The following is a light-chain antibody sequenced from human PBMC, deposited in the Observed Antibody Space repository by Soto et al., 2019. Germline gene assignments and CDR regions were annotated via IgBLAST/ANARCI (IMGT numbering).Light chain of an antibody. V-gene: IGKV1-5*03. CDR3: HQYYSYPLP. CDR2: KAS. Sequence: DIQMTQSPSTLSASVGDRVTITCRASQSISSWLAWYQQKPGKAPKLLSYKASSLERGVPSRFSGSGSGTAFNLTISSLQPDDFATYYCHQYYSYPLPFGGGTKVEIK. CDR1: QSISSW. J-gene: IGKJ4*01.